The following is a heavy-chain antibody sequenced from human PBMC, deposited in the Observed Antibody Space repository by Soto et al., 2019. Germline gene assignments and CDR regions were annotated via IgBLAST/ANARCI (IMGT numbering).Heavy chain of an antibody. J-gene: IGHJ6*02. D-gene: IGHD3-10*01. CDR3: SRRYSFGSVKYGVDV. CDR2: ISYSGST. V-gene: IGHV4-39*01. Sequence: QLQVQESGPGLVKPLETLSLICTVSGGSISSSKNYWGWIRQPPGKGLEWIGTISYSGSTYYNPSLNGRVISSVDTSKNQFSLKLSSLTAADTAVYYCSRRYSFGSVKYGVDVWGQGTMVTVSS. CDR1: GGSISSSKNY.